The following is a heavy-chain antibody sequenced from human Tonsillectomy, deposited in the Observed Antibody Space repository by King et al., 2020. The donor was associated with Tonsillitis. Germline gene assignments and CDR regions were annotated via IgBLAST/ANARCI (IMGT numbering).Heavy chain of an antibody. D-gene: IGHD6-19*01. CDR3: AKNQLGCSAWLPPRAFDF. J-gene: IGHJ3*01. Sequence: VQLVESGGGLVQPGGSLRLSCAASGFTFSSYAMTWVRQAPGKGLEWVSAISGSGGSTYYADSVKGRFTISRDNSKNTLYLQMNSLRAEDTAVYYCAKNQLGCSAWLPPRAFDFWGQGTMVTVSS. CDR1: GFTFSSYA. V-gene: IGHV3-23*04. CDR2: ISGSGGST.